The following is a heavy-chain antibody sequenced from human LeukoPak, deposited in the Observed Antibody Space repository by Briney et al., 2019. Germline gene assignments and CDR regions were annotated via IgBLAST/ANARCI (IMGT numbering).Heavy chain of an antibody. J-gene: IGHJ4*02. CDR2: IKGDGTAP. CDR1: GFTFSSHL. CDR3: ARDRVATADY. D-gene: IGHD5-12*01. V-gene: IGHV3-74*01. Sequence: GGSLRLSCAASGFTFSSHLMHWVRQAQGTGLVWVSSIKGDGTAPNYADSVKGRFTISRDNAKSTLYLQMSSLRVEDTAVYYCARDRVATADYWGQGTLVTVSS.